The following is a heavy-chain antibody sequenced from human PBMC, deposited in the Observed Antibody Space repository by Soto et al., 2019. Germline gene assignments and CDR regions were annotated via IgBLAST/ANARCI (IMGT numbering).Heavy chain of an antibody. Sequence: EVKLAESGGDLVQPGGSLRLSCAASGFTFSTYGMSWVRQAPGKGLEWVSGISGGGGSTFYADSVKGRFTISRDNSKDTLYVQMNSLRAEDTAVYYCAKSNVAAAGTIDFWGQGALVTVSS. D-gene: IGHD6-13*01. V-gene: IGHV3-23*04. CDR3: AKSNVAAAGTIDF. CDR1: GFTFSTYG. CDR2: ISGGGGST. J-gene: IGHJ4*02.